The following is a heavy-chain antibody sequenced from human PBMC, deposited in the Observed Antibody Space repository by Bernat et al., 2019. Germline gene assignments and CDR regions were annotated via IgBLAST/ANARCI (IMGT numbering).Heavy chain of an antibody. V-gene: IGHV3-30-3*01. J-gene: IGHJ4*02. CDR3: AREEDTSGWYQFDF. CDR2: ISHDGSNE. CDR1: GFTFDSYP. D-gene: IGHD6-19*01. Sequence: QVQLVESGGGVVQPGRSLRLSCAASGFTFDSYPIHWVRQAPGKGLEWVAVISHDGSNEYYADSVKGRFTISRDNSKNTLYLQMYSLRAEDTAMYYCAREEDTSGWYQFDFWGQGTLVTVSS.